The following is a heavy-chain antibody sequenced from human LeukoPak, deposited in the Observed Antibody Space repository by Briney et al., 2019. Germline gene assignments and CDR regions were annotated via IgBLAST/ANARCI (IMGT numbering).Heavy chain of an antibody. D-gene: IGHD4-17*01. V-gene: IGHV3-30*03. CDR1: GFTFSSYG. J-gene: IGHJ4*02. CDR3: ARGDYVGYYLDY. CDR2: ISYDGSNK. Sequence: PGGSLRLSCAASGFTFSSYGMHWVRQAPGKGLEWVAVISYDGSNKYYADSVKGRFTISRDNAKNTLYLQMDSLRAEDTAVYYCARGDYVGYYLDYWGQGTLVTVSS.